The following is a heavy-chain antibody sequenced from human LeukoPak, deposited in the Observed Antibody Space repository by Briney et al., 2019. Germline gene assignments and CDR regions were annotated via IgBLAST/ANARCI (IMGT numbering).Heavy chain of an antibody. J-gene: IGHJ5*02. CDR1: GFTFSSYG. V-gene: IGHV3-23*01. D-gene: IGHD5-18*01. Sequence: GGSLRLSCAASGFTFSSYGMSWVRQAPGKGLEWVSSISDSGGSTYYADSVKGRFTISRDNSKNTLYLQMNSLRAEDTAVYYCAKSPSPSYGYYNWFDPWGQGTLVTVSS. CDR3: AKSPSPSYGYYNWFDP. CDR2: ISDSGGST.